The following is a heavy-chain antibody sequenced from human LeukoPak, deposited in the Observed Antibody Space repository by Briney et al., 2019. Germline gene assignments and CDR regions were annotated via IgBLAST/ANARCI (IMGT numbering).Heavy chain of an antibody. Sequence: GGSLRLSCAASGVAFNIYGMHWVRQAPGKGLEWVAFIHYDGSNQYYADSVKGRFSISRDNSRNTLYLQMASLRADDTAVYYCAKGGLGDFWSGYHYYYYMDVWGKGTTVTVPS. CDR1: GVAFNIYG. CDR3: AKGGLGDFWSGYHYYYYMDV. CDR2: IHYDGSNQ. J-gene: IGHJ6*03. D-gene: IGHD3-3*01. V-gene: IGHV3-30*02.